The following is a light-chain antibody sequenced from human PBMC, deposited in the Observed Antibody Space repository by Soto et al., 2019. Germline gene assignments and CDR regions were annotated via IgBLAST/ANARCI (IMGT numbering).Light chain of an antibody. CDR3: QRLNSYPHT. Sequence: DIQLTQSPSFLSASVGDRVTITCRASQGISSYLAWYQQKPGKAPKLLIYAASTLQSGVPSRFSGSGYGTEFTLTISSLQPEDFATYYCQRLNSYPHTFGQGTKLDLK. CDR1: QGISSY. V-gene: IGKV1-9*01. J-gene: IGKJ2*01. CDR2: AAS.